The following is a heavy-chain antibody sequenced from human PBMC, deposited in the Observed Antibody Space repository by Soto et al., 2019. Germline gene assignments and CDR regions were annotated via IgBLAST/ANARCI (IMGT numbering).Heavy chain of an antibody. D-gene: IGHD1-1*01. CDR2: IYYSGST. V-gene: IGHV4-61*01. CDR3: AAGTLDFDY. Sequence: SETLSLTCTVSGGSVSSGSYYWSWIRQPPGKGLEWIGYIYYSGSTNYNPSLKSRVTISVDTSKNQFSLKLSSVTAADTAVYYCAAGTLDFDYWGPGTLVTVSS. CDR1: GGSVSSGSYY. J-gene: IGHJ4*02.